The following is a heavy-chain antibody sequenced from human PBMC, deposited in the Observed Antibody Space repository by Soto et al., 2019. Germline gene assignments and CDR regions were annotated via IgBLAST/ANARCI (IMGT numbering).Heavy chain of an antibody. J-gene: IGHJ4*02. V-gene: IGHV1-18*01. CDR1: GYTFTSYT. CDR3: ARDTGNFFDY. CDR2: IGPSSGNT. D-gene: IGHD4-4*01. Sequence: GSVKLCSKACGYTFTSYTISLVRQAPGQGLEWVGWIGPSSGNTDSARNLQGRVTMTTDTSTSTAYMELRSLRSDDTAVYYCARDTGNFFDYWGQGTLVTSPQ.